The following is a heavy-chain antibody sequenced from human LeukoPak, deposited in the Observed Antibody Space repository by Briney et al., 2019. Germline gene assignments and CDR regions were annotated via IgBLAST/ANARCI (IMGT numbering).Heavy chain of an antibody. CDR2: IIPIFGTA. CDR1: GGTFSSYA. V-gene: IGHV1-69*05. J-gene: IGHJ5*02. CDR3: ARGGSSWPNWFDP. Sequence: GSSVKVSCKASGGTFSSYAISWVRQAPGQGLEWMGGIIPIFGTANYAQKFQGRVTITTDESTSTAYMELSSLRSGDTAVYYCARGGSSWPNWFDPWGQGTLVTVSS. D-gene: IGHD6-13*01.